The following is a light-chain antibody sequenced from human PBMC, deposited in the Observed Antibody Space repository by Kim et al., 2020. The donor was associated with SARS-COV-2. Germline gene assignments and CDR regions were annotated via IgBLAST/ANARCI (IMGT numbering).Light chain of an antibody. Sequence: QSALTQPASVSGSPGQSITISCTGTSGDVGRYKFVSWYQQYPGKAPKLIIYEVSERPSGVSNRFSGSRSGNTASLTISGLQAEDEADYYCSSYTSSSTWVFGGGTKVTVL. CDR2: EVS. CDR3: SSYTSSSTWV. J-gene: IGLJ3*02. CDR1: SGDVGRYKF. V-gene: IGLV2-14*01.